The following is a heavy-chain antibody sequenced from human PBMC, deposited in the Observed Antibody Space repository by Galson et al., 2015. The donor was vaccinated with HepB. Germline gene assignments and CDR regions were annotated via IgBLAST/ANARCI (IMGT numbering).Heavy chain of an antibody. D-gene: IGHD3-10*01. Sequence: MSWVRQAPGKGLEWVGRIKTKIEDATTDYAAPVKGRFIISRDDAKTTLYLQMNSLKIEDTAVYYCTTTKVSGSYSTYWGQGTLVTVSS. CDR3: TTTKVSGSYSTY. CDR2: IKTKIEDATT. J-gene: IGHJ4*02. V-gene: IGHV3-15*01.